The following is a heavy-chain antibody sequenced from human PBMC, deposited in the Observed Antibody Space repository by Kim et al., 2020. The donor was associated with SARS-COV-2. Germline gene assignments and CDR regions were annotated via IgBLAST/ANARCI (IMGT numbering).Heavy chain of an antibody. J-gene: IGHJ4*02. D-gene: IGHD3-10*01. V-gene: IGHV1-8*02. Sequence: ASVKVSCKASGYTFNNYDINWVRQAPGQGPEWMGWMNTNSGNTGYAQKFQGRVTMTRSTSTSTAYMELSSLRSDDTAVYFCARGFGMLRGVLFAYWGQGTLVTVSS. CDR3: ARGFGMLRGVLFAY. CDR1: GYTFNNYD. CDR2: MNTNSGNT.